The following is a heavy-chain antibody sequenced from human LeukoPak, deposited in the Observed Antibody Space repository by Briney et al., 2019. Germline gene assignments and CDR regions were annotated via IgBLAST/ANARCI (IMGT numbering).Heavy chain of an antibody. V-gene: IGHV4-38-2*01. D-gene: IGHD3-3*01. CDR3: ARYYDFWSGYLDY. CDR2: IYHSGST. Sequence: PSETLSLTCAVSGYSISSGYYWGWIRQPPGKGLEWIGSIYHSGSTYYNPSLKSRVTISVDTSKNQFSLKLSSVTAEDTAVYYCARYYDFWSGYLDYWGQGTLVTVSS. J-gene: IGHJ4*02. CDR1: GYSISSGYY.